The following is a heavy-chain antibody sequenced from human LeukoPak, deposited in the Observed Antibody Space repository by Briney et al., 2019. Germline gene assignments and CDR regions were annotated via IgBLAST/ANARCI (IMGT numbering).Heavy chain of an antibody. CDR2: IFYGGST. D-gene: IGHD4-17*01. CDR1: GGSIDSYY. CDR3: ARGTVYGDFGRFEY. J-gene: IGHJ4*02. V-gene: IGHV4-59*01. Sequence: SETLSLTCTLSGGSIDSYYWSWIRQSPGKGLEWIGYIFYGGSTNYNPSLKSRVTISVDTSKNQFSLKLNSVTAADTAFYYCARGTVYGDFGRFEYWGQGTLVTVSS.